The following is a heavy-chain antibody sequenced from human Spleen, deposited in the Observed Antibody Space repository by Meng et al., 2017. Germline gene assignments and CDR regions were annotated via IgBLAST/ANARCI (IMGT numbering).Heavy chain of an antibody. J-gene: IGHJ4*02. V-gene: IGHV1-2*06. D-gene: IGHD6-13*01. CDR3: ARDEDISAAGKLFGDY. Sequence: QVQLMQSGPEGKKPGASVKVSCKASGYTFAAYWIHWLRQAPGQGLEWMGRIDPNNDHTQYAQNFQGRVTMTSDTSISTVYMELNGLRSDDTAVYYCARDEDISAAGKLFGDYWGQGTLVTVSS. CDR2: IDPNNDHT. CDR1: GYTFAAYW.